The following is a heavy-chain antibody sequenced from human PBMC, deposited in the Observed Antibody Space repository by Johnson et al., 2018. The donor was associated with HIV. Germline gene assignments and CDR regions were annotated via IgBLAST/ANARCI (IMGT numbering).Heavy chain of an antibody. V-gene: IGHV3-30*03. J-gene: IGHJ3*02. D-gene: IGHD3-16*01. CDR3: ARDGGFVGAFDI. Sequence: QMQLVESGGGLVQPGGFLRLSCAASRFTFSSYGMHWVRQAPGKGLEWVAVISYDGGNKYYADSVKGRFTISRDNSNNTLYLQMNSLRAGDTAVYYCARDGGFVGAFDIWGQGTMVIVSS. CDR1: RFTFSSYG. CDR2: ISYDGGNK.